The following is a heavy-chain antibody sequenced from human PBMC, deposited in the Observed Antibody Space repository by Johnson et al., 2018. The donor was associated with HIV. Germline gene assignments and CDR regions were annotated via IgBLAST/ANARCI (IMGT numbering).Heavy chain of an antibody. CDR1: GLIFNTYG. D-gene: IGHD2-21*01. CDR2: ISYDGSNK. J-gene: IGHJ3*02. CDR3: ARERGGRHTFDI. Sequence: QVLLVESGGGVVQPGRSLRLSCAASGLIFNTYGMHWVRQAPGKGLEWVAVISYDGSNKSYADSVKGRFTISIDISQNTLSLLMNSLRAEDTAVYYCARERGGRHTFDIWGQGTMVAVSS. V-gene: IGHV3-30-3*01.